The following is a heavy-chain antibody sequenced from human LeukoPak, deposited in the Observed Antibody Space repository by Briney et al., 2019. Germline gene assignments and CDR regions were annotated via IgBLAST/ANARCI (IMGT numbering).Heavy chain of an antibody. Sequence: GGSLRLSCAASGFTFSSYEMNWVRQAPGKGLEWVSYISSSGSTIYYADSVKGRFTISRDNAKNSLYLQMNSLRAEDTPGYYCARASSYDYTYYGMDVWGQGTTVTVSS. CDR1: GFTFSSYE. CDR2: ISSSGSTI. D-gene: IGHD3-10*01. CDR3: ARASSYDYTYYGMDV. J-gene: IGHJ6*02. V-gene: IGHV3-48*03.